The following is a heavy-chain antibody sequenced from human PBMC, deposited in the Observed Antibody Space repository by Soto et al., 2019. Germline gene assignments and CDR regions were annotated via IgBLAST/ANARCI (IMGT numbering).Heavy chain of an antibody. CDR3: ARMATSGTLNWFDP. Sequence: ASVKVSCKASGYAFSNSDISCVRQATGQGLEWMGWMNPNSGNGGYAQKFQGRVTMTRDTSTSTAYMELSSLASDDTAIYYCARMATSGTLNWFDPWGQGTLVTVSS. CDR1: GYAFSNSD. J-gene: IGHJ5*02. CDR2: MNPNSGNG. V-gene: IGHV1-8*01.